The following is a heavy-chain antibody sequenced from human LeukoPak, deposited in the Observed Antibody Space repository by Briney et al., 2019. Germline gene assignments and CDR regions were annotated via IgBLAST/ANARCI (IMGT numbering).Heavy chain of an antibody. J-gene: IGHJ5*02. CDR3: ARDLGYFGSGSYLGWFDP. CDR2: IYYSGST. CDR1: GGSISNHY. Sequence: SETLSLTCTVSGGSISNHYWTWIRRPSGKGLEWIGHIYYSGSTTYNPSLRSRVTISVDTSKNQFSLKLSSVTPADTAAYYCARDLGYFGSGSYLGWFDPWGQGTLVTVSS. D-gene: IGHD3-10*01. V-gene: IGHV4-59*11.